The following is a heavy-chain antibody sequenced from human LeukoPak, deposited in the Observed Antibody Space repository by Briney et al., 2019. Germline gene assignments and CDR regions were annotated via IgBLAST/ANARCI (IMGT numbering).Heavy chain of an antibody. CDR1: GYTFTRNY. CDR2: ISAYDGNT. Sequence: GASVKVSCKSSGYTFTRNYMHWVRQVPGQGLEWMGWISAYDGNTHFEEKFQGRVTLTTDSSTSTAYMELRSLRSDDTAVYYCARDSGSYSVADYWGQGTLVTVSS. J-gene: IGHJ4*02. CDR3: ARDSGSYSVADY. V-gene: IGHV1-18*04. D-gene: IGHD1-26*01.